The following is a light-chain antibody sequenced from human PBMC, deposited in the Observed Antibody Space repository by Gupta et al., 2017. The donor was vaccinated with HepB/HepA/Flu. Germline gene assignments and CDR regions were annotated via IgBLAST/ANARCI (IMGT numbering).Light chain of an antibody. Sequence: QSALTQPRSVSGSPGQSVAVSCTGPSSDVGVYNYVFWYQQHPGKAPKLMIYDVNKRPSGVPDRFSGSKSGNTASLTISGLQAEDESDYYCCSYAGSNTYVFGTGTTVSVL. CDR3: CSYAGSNTYV. CDR2: DVN. J-gene: IGLJ1*01. V-gene: IGLV2-11*01. CDR1: SSDVGVYNY.